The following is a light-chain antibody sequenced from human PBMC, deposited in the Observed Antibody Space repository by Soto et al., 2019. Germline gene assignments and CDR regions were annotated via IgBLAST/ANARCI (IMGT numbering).Light chain of an antibody. J-gene: IGKJ1*01. CDR3: QQYNTYLWT. V-gene: IGKV1-5*03. Sequence: DIPMTQSPSTLSAAVGDRVTITCRANQSISSWVAWYQQKPGKAPNLLIYQASTLHSGVASRFSGSGSGTEFTLTISNVQPDDFATYYCQQYNTYLWTFGQGTKVEVK. CDR2: QAS. CDR1: QSISSW.